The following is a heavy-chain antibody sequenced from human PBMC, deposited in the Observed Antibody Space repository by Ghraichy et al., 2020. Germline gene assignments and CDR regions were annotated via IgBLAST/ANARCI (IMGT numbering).Heavy chain of an antibody. V-gene: IGHV3-21*01. D-gene: IGHD2-15*01. CDR3: ARDPGYCSGGRCYGDAFDI. Sequence: GGSLRLSCAASGFTFSSYRMNWVRHAPGKGLEWVSFISSSSSYIYYADSVKGRFTISRDNAKNSLYLQMNSLRVEDTAVYYCARDPGYCSGGRCYGDAFDIWGQGTMVTVSS. CDR2: ISSSSSYI. J-gene: IGHJ3*02. CDR1: GFTFSSYR.